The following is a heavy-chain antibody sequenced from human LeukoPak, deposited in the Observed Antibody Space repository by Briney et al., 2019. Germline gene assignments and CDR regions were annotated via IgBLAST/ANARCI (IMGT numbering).Heavy chain of an antibody. CDR1: EFFSMYA. D-gene: IGHD3-10*01. V-gene: IGHV3-30*04. Sequence: GGSLRLSCAASEFFSMYAMHWVRQAPGKGLEWVAAVAYDGKHQYYADSVKGRFTISKDNFKNTLYVNNLKPEDTAVYYCAGGVRGVSSWFDPWGQGTLVTVSS. CDR3: AGGVRGVSSWFDP. J-gene: IGHJ5*02. CDR2: VAYDGKHQ.